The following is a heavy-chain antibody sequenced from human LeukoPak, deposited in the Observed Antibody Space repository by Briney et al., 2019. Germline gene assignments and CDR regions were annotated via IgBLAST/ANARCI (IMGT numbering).Heavy chain of an antibody. V-gene: IGHV4-34*01. D-gene: IGHD2-15*01. J-gene: IGHJ6*02. Sequence: SETLSLTCAVYGGSFSGYYWSWIRQPPGKGLEWIGEINHSGSTNYNPSLKSRVTISVDTSKNQFSLKLSSVTAADTAVYYCARDGLLHGMDVWGQGTTVTVSS. CDR1: GGSFSGYY. CDR3: ARDGLLHGMDV. CDR2: INHSGST.